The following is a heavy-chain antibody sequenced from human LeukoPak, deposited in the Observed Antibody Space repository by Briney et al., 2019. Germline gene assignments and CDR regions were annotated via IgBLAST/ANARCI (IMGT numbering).Heavy chain of an antibody. V-gene: IGHV4-4*07. CDR2: IYTSGST. D-gene: IGHD6-13*01. CDR3: ARGDPFRAGWFDP. J-gene: IGHJ5*02. Sequence: SETLSLTCTVSGGSFSTYYWSWIRQPAGKGLEWIGRIYTSGSTNYNPSLKSRLTMSVDTSKNHFSLKLSSVTAADTAVYYCARGDPFRAGWFDPWGQGTLVTVSS. CDR1: GGSFSTYY.